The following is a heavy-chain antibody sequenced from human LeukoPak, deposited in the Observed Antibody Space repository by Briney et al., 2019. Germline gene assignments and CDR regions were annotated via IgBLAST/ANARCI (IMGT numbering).Heavy chain of an antibody. V-gene: IGHV4-34*01. J-gene: IGHJ4*02. Sequence: SETLSLTCAVYGGSFSGYYWSWIRQPPGKGLEWIGEINHSGSTNYNPSLKSRVTISVDTSKNQFSLKLSSVTAADTAVYYCARLYSYGLNKNDYWGQGTLVTVSS. D-gene: IGHD5-18*01. CDR3: ARLYSYGLNKNDY. CDR1: GGSFSGYY. CDR2: INHSGST.